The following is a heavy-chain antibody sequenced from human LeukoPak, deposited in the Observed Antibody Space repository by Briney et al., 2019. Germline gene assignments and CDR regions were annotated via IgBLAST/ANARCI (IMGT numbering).Heavy chain of an antibody. Sequence: ASVKVSCKASGYTFTSYDINWVRQATGQGLEWMGWMNPNSGNTGYAQKFQGRVTITRNTSISTAYMELSSLRSEDTAVYYCARVRYYYDSSGYYAPPYFDYWGQGTLVTVPS. CDR3: ARVRYYYDSSGYYAPPYFDY. J-gene: IGHJ4*02. CDR2: MNPNSGNT. CDR1: GYTFTSYD. V-gene: IGHV1-8*03. D-gene: IGHD3-22*01.